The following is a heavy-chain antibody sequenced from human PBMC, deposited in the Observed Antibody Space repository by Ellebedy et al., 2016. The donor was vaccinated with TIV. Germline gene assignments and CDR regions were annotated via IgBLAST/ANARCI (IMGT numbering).Heavy chain of an antibody. CDR2: IIPIFGTA. CDR1: GGTFSSYA. D-gene: IGHD3-16*01. J-gene: IGHJ6*02. CDR3: ARGGAQLAPGGGYYYGMDV. V-gene: IGHV1-69*13. Sequence: SVKVSXXASGGTFSSYAISWVRQAPGQGLEWMGGIIPIFGTANYAQKFQGRVTITADESTSTAYMELSSLRSEDTAVYYCARGGAQLAPGGGYYYGMDVWGQGTTVTVSS.